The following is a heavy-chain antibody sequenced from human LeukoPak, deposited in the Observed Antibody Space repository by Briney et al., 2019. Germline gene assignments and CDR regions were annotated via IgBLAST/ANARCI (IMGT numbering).Heavy chain of an antibody. CDR3: ARDRYYDSSGTNWFDP. D-gene: IGHD3-22*01. J-gene: IGHJ5*02. V-gene: IGHV1-18*01. CDR2: ISAYNGNT. Sequence: ASVKVSCNASGYTFTSYGISWVRQAPGQGLEWMGWISAYNGNTNYAQKLQGRVTMTTDTSTSTAYMELRSLRSDDTAVYYCARDRYYDSSGTNWFDPWGQGTLVTVSS. CDR1: GYTFTSYG.